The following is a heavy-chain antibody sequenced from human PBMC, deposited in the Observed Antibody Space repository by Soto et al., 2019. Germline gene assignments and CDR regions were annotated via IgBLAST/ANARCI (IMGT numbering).Heavy chain of an antibody. CDR1: GFTVSSNY. Sequence: GGSLRLSCAASGFTVSSNYMSWVRQAPGKGLEWVSVIYSGGSTYYADSVKGRFTISRDNSKNTLYLQMNSLRAEDTAVYYCARGRSYDILTGYYSYGMDVLGQGTTVTVSS. D-gene: IGHD3-9*01. CDR2: IYSGGST. J-gene: IGHJ6*02. V-gene: IGHV3-53*01. CDR3: ARGRSYDILTGYYSYGMDV.